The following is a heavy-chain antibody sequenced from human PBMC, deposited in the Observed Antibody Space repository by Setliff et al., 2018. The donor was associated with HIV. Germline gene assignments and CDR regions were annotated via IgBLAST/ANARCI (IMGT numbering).Heavy chain of an antibody. D-gene: IGHD3-9*01. CDR1: GYTFTSYG. J-gene: IGHJ5*02. V-gene: IGHV1-18*01. CDR3: ARRADRFDL. CDR2: ISDYNSNT. Sequence: VASVKVSCKASGYTFTSYGLSWVRQAPGQGLEWMGWISDYNSNTEYAQKLQGRVTMTKDTSTSTAYMELRSLRPDDTAVYFCARRADRFDLWGQGTLVTVSS.